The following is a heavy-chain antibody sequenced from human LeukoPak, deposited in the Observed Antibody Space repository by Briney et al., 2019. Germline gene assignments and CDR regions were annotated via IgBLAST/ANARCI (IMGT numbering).Heavy chain of an antibody. J-gene: IGHJ6*02. Sequence: TGGSLRLSCAASGFTFSSYGMHWVRQAPGKGLEWVAVISYDGSNKYYADSVKGRFTISRDNSKNTLYLQMNSLRAEDTAVYYCAKDQDRRGYYYYGMDVWGQGTTVTVSS. D-gene: IGHD1-14*01. CDR1: GFTFSSYG. CDR3: AKDQDRRGYYYYGMDV. CDR2: ISYDGSNK. V-gene: IGHV3-30*18.